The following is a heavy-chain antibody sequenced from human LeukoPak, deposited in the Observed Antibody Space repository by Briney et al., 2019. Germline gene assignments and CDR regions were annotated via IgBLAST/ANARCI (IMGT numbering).Heavy chain of an antibody. CDR1: GGSISNYY. V-gene: IGHV4-59*01. J-gene: IGHJ5*02. CDR2: IYYSGST. CDR3: ARAPVYCSGGSCYSNWFDP. Sequence: SETLSLTCTVSGGSISNYYWSWIRQPPGKGLEWIGYIYYSGSTNYNPSLKSRVTISVDTSKNQFSLKLSSVTAADTAVYYCARAPVYCSGGSCYSNWFDPWGQGTLVTVSS. D-gene: IGHD2-15*01.